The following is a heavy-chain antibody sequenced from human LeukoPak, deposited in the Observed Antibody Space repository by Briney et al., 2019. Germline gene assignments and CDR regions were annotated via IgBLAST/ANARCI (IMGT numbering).Heavy chain of an antibody. D-gene: IGHD6-13*01. Sequence: PGGSPRLSCAASGFTFSSYSMNWVRQAPGKGLEWVSSISSSSSYIYYADSVKGRFTISRDNAKNSLYLQMNSLRAEDTAVYYCASQPTGYSSSWEFDYWGQGTLVTVSS. J-gene: IGHJ4*02. V-gene: IGHV3-21*01. CDR3: ASQPTGYSSSWEFDY. CDR2: ISSSSSYI. CDR1: GFTFSSYS.